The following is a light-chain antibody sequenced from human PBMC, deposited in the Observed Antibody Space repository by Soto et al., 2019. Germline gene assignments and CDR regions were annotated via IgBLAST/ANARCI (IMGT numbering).Light chain of an antibody. Sequence: DIVMTQSPDSLAVSLGERATINCKSSQSVLYSSNNKNYLAWYQQKPGQPPKLLIYWASTRESGVPDRFSGSGSGTDFTLTISSLKAEDVSGYYCQQYYSTPETFGQGTKVEIK. CDR2: WAS. V-gene: IGKV4-1*01. CDR1: QSVLYSSNNKNY. CDR3: QQYYSTPET. J-gene: IGKJ1*01.